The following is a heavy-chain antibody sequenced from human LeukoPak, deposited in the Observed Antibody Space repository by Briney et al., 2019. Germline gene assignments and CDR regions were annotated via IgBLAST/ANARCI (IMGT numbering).Heavy chain of an antibody. CDR2: IYHSGST. J-gene: IGHJ3*02. D-gene: IGHD1-7*01. V-gene: IGHV4-30-2*01. CDR3: ARDTSTGTTDI. Sequence: PSQTLSLTCTVSGGSISSGGYYWSWIRQPPGKGLEWIGYIYHSGSTYYNPSLKSRVTISVDRSKNQFSLKLGSVTAADTAVYYCARDTSTGTTDIWGQGTMVTVSS. CDR1: GGSISSGGYY.